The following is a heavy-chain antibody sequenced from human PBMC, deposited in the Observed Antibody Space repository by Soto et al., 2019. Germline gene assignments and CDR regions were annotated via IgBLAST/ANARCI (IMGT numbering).Heavy chain of an antibody. CDR2: IYYSGST. CDR1: GGSISSYY. D-gene: IGHD3-16*01. CDR3: ARKYDYIDY. V-gene: IGHV4-59*01. Sequence: PSETLSLTCTVSGGSISSYYWSWIRQPPGKGLEWIGYIYYSGSTNYNPSLKSRVTISVDTSKNQFSLKLSSVTAADTAVYYCARKYDYIDYWGQGTLVTVSS. J-gene: IGHJ4*02.